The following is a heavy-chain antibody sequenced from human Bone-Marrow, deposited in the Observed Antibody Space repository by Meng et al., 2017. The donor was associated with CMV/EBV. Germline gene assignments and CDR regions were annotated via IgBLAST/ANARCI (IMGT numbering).Heavy chain of an antibody. CDR2: IYWDDDK. CDR1: LSTIGVG. Sequence: LSTIGVGVGWIRQPPGKTLEWLALIYWDDDKRYSPSLKSRLTITKDTSKNQVVLTMTNMDPVDTATYYCAHRRHRDSGYAEGNWFDPWGQGTLVTVSS. CDR3: AHRRHRDSGYAEGNWFDP. V-gene: IGHV2-5*02. D-gene: IGHD5-12*01. J-gene: IGHJ5*02.